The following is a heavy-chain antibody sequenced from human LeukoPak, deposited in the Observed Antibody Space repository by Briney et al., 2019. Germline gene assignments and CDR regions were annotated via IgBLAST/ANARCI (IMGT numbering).Heavy chain of an antibody. CDR1: GGSISSGGYS. J-gene: IGHJ4*02. CDR2: IYHSGST. Sequence: TSQTLSLTCAVSGGSISSGGYSWSWIRQPPGKGLEWIGYIYHSGSTYYNPSLKSRVTISVDRSKNQFSLKLSSVTAADTAVYYCARGYSYGIFDYWGQGTLVTVSS. V-gene: IGHV4-30-2*01. D-gene: IGHD5-18*01. CDR3: ARGYSYGIFDY.